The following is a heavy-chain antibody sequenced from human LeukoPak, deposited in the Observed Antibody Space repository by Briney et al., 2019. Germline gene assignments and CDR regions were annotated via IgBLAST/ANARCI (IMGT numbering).Heavy chain of an antibody. J-gene: IGHJ4*02. V-gene: IGHV3-7*03. CDR1: GFTFSTYW. CDR3: AKEADYDSSGYYFDY. CDR2: IKPDGSEK. Sequence: GGSLRLSCAASGFTFSTYWMGWVRQAPGKGLEWVAKIKPDGSEKDHVDSVKGRFTISRDNAKNSLYLQMNSLRAEDMALYYCAKEADYDSSGYYFDYWGQGTLVTVSS. D-gene: IGHD3-22*01.